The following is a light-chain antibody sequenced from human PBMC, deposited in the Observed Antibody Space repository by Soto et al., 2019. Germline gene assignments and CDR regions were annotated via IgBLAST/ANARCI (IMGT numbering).Light chain of an antibody. CDR2: DNN. J-gene: IGLJ3*02. V-gene: IGLV1-51*01. Sequence: QSVLTQPPSVSAAPGQKVTISCSGSSSNIGNNYVSWYQQLPGTAPKLLIYDNNKRPSGIPDRFSGSKSGTSATLGITGLQTGDEADYYCGKWDNSLSAWVFGGGTKVTVL. CDR3: GKWDNSLSAWV. CDR1: SSNIGNNY.